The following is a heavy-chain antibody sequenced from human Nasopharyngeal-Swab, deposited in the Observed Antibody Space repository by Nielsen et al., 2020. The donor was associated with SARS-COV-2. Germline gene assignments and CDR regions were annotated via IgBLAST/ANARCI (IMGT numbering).Heavy chain of an antibody. D-gene: IGHD2-2*01. CDR3: AAPYCSSTSCSDAFDI. V-gene: IGHV1-2*06. J-gene: IGHJ3*02. Sequence: ASVKVSCKASGYTFTGYYMHWVRQAPGQGLEWMGRINPNSGGTNYAQKFQGRVTMTRDTSISTAYMELSRLRSEDTAVYYCAAPYCSSTSCSDAFDIWGQGTMVTVSS. CDR2: INPNSGGT. CDR1: GYTFTGYY.